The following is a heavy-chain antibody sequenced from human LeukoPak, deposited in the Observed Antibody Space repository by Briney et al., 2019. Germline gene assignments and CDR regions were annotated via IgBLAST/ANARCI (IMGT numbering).Heavy chain of an antibody. V-gene: IGHV1-24*01. Sequence: ASVKVSCKVSGYTLTVLSIHWVRQAPGQGLEWMGGFDPEVGETIYAQKFQGRVTMTEDTSTDTAYMELSSLRSEDTAVYCCGTGPRLTFDVWGQGTMVTVSS. D-gene: IGHD6-25*01. J-gene: IGHJ3*01. CDR1: GYTLTVLS. CDR2: FDPEVGET. CDR3: GTGPRLTFDV.